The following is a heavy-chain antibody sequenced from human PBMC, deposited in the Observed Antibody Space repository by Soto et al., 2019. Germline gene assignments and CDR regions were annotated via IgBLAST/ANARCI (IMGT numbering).Heavy chain of an antibody. V-gene: IGHV3-23*01. D-gene: IGHD6-19*01. CDR2: ISGTAGST. CDR1: GFTFIRYA. CDR3: AKSIAVAGPLDF. J-gene: IGHJ4*02. Sequence: GGSLRLSGAASGFTFIRYAMTWVRQAPGKGLEWVSAISGTAGSTYYADSVKGRFTISRDNSKNILYLQMDSLRAEDTAVYYCAKSIAVAGPLDFWGQGTLVTVSS.